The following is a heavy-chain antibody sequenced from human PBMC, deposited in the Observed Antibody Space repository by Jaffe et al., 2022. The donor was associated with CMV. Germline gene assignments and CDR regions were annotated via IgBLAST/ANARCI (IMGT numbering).Heavy chain of an antibody. Sequence: QVQLVQSGAEVKKPGSSVKVSCKASGGTFSSYAISWVRQAPGQGLEWMGGIIPIFGTANYAQKFQGRVTITADESTSTAYMELSSLRSEDTAVYYCARELGGYTTQYYYGMDVWGQGTTVTVSS. D-gene: IGHD5-12*01. CDR1: GGTFSSYA. CDR2: IIPIFGTA. V-gene: IGHV1-69*01. J-gene: IGHJ6*02. CDR3: ARELGGYTTQYYYGMDV.